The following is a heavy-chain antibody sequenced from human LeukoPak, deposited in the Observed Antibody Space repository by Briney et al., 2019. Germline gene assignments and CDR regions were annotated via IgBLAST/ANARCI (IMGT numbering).Heavy chain of an antibody. D-gene: IGHD3-9*01. Sequence: KPSETLSLTCAVYGGSFSGYYLSWIRQPPGKGLEWIGYIYYSGSTNYNPSLKSRVTISVDTSKNQFSLKLSSVTAADTAVYYCASHPDILTGYYYFDYWGQGTLVTVSS. CDR1: GGSFSGYY. V-gene: IGHV4-59*01. J-gene: IGHJ4*02. CDR2: IYYSGST. CDR3: ASHPDILTGYYYFDY.